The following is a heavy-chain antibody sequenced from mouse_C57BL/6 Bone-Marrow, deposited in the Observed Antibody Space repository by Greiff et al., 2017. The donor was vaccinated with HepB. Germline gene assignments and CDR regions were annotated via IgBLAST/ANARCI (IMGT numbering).Heavy chain of an antibody. CDR2: IYPRSGNT. CDR1: GYTFTSYG. J-gene: IGHJ3*01. Sequence: QVQLKQSGAELARPGASVKLSCKASGYTFTSYGISWVKQRTGQGLEWIGEIYPRSGNTYYNEKFKGKATLTADKSSSTAYMELRSLTSEDSAVYLCSVDYYGGSCLFAYWGQGTLVTVSA. D-gene: IGHD1-1*01. CDR3: SVDYYGGSCLFAY. V-gene: IGHV1-81*01.